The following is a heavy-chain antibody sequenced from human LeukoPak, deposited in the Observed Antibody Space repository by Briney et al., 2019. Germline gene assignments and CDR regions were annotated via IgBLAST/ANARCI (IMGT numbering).Heavy chain of an antibody. CDR3: ARGTEMATINYNWFDP. CDR2: ISSSSSYI. Sequence: GGSLRLSCAASGFTFSSYSMNWVRQAPGKGLEWVSSISSSSSYIYYADSVKGRFTISRGNAKNSLYLQMNSLRAEDTAVYYCARGTEMATINYNWFDPWGQGTLVTVSS. D-gene: IGHD5-24*01. CDR1: GFTFSSYS. J-gene: IGHJ5*02. V-gene: IGHV3-21*01.